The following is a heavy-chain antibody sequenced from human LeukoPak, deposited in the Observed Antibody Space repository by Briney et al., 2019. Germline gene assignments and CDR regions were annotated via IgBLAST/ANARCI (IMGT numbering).Heavy chain of an antibody. V-gene: IGHV3-30*18. CDR1: GFTFSSYG. CDR3: AKDYYGSESYFWRSDYYYGMDV. Sequence: GRSLRLSCAASGFTFSSYGMHWVRQAPGKGLEWVAVISYDGSNKYYADSVKGRFTISRDNSKNTLYLQMNSLRAEDTAVYYCAKDYYGSESYFWRSDYYYGMDVWGQGTTVTVSS. J-gene: IGHJ6*02. CDR2: ISYDGSNK. D-gene: IGHD3-10*01.